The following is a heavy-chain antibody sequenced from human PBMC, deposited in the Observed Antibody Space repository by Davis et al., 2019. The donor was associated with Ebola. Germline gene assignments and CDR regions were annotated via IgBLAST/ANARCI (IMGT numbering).Heavy chain of an antibody. CDR2: IKQDGSEK. D-gene: IGHD3-10*01. CDR3: ARGLITMVQGVIYYYYYYGMDV. CDR1: GFISSSYW. V-gene: IGHV3-7*01. Sequence: GESLKISCAASGFISSSYWMSWVRQAPGKGLEWVANIKQDGSEKYYVDSVKGRFTISRDNAKNSLYLQMNSLRAEDTAVYYCARGLITMVQGVIYYYYYYGMDVWGQGPTVTVSS. J-gene: IGHJ6*02.